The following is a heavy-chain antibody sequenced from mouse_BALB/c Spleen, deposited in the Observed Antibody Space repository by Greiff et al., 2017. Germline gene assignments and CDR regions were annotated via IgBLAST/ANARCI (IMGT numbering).Heavy chain of an antibody. CDR2: ISYSGST. Sequence: EVKLQESGPGLVKPSQSLSLTCTVTGYSITSDYAWNWIRQFPGNKLEWMGYISYSGSTSYNPSLKSRISITRDTSKNQFFLQLNSVTTEDTATYYCARGRSTYFDYWGQGTTLTVSS. CDR1: GYSITSDYA. V-gene: IGHV3-2*02. CDR3: ARGRSTYFDY. J-gene: IGHJ2*01.